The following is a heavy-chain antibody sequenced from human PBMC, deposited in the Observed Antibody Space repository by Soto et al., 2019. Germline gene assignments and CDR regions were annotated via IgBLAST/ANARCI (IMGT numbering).Heavy chain of an antibody. V-gene: IGHV1-69*12. J-gene: IGHJ4*02. D-gene: IGHD5-18*01. CDR3: ASGIQLWLRRINNGYSG. CDR1: GGTFSTYA. Sequence: QVQLVQSGAEVKKPESSVKVSCKAPGGTFSTYAISWVRQAPGQGLEWMGGFIPMFGTANYAQRFQDRVTITADESTNIVYMELSSLRSEDTAVYFCASGIQLWLRRINNGYSGWGQGTLVTVSS. CDR2: FIPMFGTA.